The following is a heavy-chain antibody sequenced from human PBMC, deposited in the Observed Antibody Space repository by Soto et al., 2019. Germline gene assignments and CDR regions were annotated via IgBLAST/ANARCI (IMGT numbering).Heavy chain of an antibody. V-gene: IGHV5-10-1*01. J-gene: IGHJ5*01. Sequence: GESLKISCKGSGYSFTSYWISWVRQMPGKGLEWMGRIDPSDSYTNYSPSFQGHVTISADPSISSAYLQWSSLKASDTAMYFCTREEYNWNWFDPWGQGTLVTVSS. CDR2: IDPSDSYT. CDR3: TREEYNWNWFDP. CDR1: GYSFTSYW. D-gene: IGHD1-20*01.